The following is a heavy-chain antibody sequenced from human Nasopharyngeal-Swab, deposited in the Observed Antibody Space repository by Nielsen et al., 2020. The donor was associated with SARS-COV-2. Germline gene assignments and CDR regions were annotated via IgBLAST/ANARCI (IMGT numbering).Heavy chain of an antibody. J-gene: IGHJ4*02. V-gene: IGHV3-30*03. CDR3: ARGNGSPTYFEY. CDR1: GFTFSAHG. CDR2: VSYDRADK. D-gene: IGHD1-26*01. Sequence: GASLKISCAASGFTFSAHGMHWVRQAPGKGLEWVAFVSYDRADKYSADSVKGRFTISRDNSRNTVYLQINSLRAEDTAVYFCARGNGSPTYFEYWGQGTLVTVSS.